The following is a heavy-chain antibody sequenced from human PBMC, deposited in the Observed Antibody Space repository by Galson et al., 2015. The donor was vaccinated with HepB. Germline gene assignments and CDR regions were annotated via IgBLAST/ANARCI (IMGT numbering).Heavy chain of an antibody. Sequence: QSGAEVKKPGESLKISCKGSGYSFTSYWIGWVRQMPGKGLEWMGIIYPGDSDTRYSPSFQGQVTISADKSISTAYLQWSSLKASDTAMYYCARWGLHCSSTSCSTYYYYYGMDVWGQGTTVTVSS. V-gene: IGHV5-51*01. D-gene: IGHD2-2*01. CDR1: GYSFTSYW. CDR2: IYPGDSDT. J-gene: IGHJ6*02. CDR3: ARWGLHCSSTSCSTYYYYYGMDV.